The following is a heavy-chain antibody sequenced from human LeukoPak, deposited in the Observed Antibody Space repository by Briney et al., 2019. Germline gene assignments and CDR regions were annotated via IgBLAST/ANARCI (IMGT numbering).Heavy chain of an antibody. CDR2: IYENGGTI. D-gene: IGHD6-19*01. CDR1: GFTFRSHA. J-gene: IGHJ4*02. V-gene: IGHV3-23*01. CDR3: AKDASPQWPIYYFDY. Sequence: PGGSLRLSCVGSGFTFRSHAMSWVRQAPEKGLEFVSGIYENGGTIYYADSVKGRFSISRDNSKNTLYLQMNSLRAEDTAVYYCAKDASPQWPIYYFDYWGQGTLVTVSS.